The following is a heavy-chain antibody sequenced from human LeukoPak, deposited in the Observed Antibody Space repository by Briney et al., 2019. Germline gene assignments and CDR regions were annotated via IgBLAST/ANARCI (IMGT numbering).Heavy chain of an antibody. J-gene: IGHJ4*02. CDR2: INHSGST. Sequence: SETLSLTCAGYGGPFSGYYWSWIRQPPGKGLGWIGEINHSGSTNYNPSLKSRVTISVDTSKNQFSLKPSSVTAADTAVYYCARGRGYNSFDYWGQGTLVTVSS. CDR1: GGPFSGYY. D-gene: IGHD5-24*01. CDR3: ARGRGYNSFDY. V-gene: IGHV4-34*01.